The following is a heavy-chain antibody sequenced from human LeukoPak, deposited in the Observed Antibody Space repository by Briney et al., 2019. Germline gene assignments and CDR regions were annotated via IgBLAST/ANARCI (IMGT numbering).Heavy chain of an antibody. Sequence: SETLSLACSVSGDSISRSRYFWGWIRQPPGKGLEWIGYIYYSGSTNYNPSLKSRVTIPVDTSKNQFSLKLSSVTAADTAVYYCARRIPYYYGSGRPYNWFDPWGQGTLVTVSS. CDR3: ARRIPYYYGSGRPYNWFDP. CDR1: GDSISRSRYF. J-gene: IGHJ5*02. V-gene: IGHV4-61*05. CDR2: IYYSGST. D-gene: IGHD3-10*01.